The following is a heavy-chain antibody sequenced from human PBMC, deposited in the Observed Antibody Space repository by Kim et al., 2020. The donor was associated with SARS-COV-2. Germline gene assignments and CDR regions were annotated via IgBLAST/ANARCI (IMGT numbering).Heavy chain of an antibody. CDR1: GGSFSGYY. D-gene: IGHD3-10*01. V-gene: IGHV4-34*01. CDR3: ARGGYYYCSAPFYYYYYV. CDR2: INHSGST. Sequence: SETLSLTCAVYGGSFSGYYWSWIRQPPGKGLEWIGEINHSGSTNYNPSLKSRVTISVDTSKNQFSLKLRSVTAADTAVYHCARGGYYYCSAPFYYYYYV. J-gene: IGHJ6*01.